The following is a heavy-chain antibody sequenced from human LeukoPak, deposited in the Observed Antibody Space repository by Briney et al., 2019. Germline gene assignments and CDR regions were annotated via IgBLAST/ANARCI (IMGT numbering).Heavy chain of an antibody. J-gene: IGHJ6*03. CDR1: GYSISTGYY. CDR2: FYHGGST. Sequence: SETLSLTCTVSGYSISTGYYWDWIRQPPGKGLEWIGTFYHGGSTYYNPSLKSRVTISVDTSKNQFSLKLSSVTAADTAVYYCASDMDVWGKGTTVTISS. V-gene: IGHV4-38-2*02. CDR3: ASDMDV.